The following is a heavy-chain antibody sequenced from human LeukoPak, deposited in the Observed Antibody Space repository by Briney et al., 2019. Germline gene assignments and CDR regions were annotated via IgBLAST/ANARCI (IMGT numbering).Heavy chain of an antibody. CDR3: AKGRDGDYYFDY. CDR1: RFTFSSYG. CDR2: IWYDGSNK. J-gene: IGHJ4*02. Sequence: GGSLRLSCAASRFTFSSYGMHWVRQAPGKGLEWVAVIWYDGSNKYYADSVKGRFTISRDNSKNTLYLQMNSLRAEDTAVYYCAKGRDGDYYFDYWGQGTLVTVSS. D-gene: IGHD4-17*01. V-gene: IGHV3-33*06.